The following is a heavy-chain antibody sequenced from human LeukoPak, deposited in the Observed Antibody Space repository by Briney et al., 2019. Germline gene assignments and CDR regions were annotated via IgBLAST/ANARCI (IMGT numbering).Heavy chain of an antibody. Sequence: SETLSLTCTVPGGSVSSSSYYWGWIRQPPGKGLEWIGTIYDSGSPYYNPSLKSRVTISGDTSKDQFSLKLSSVTAADTAVYYCAKYDYSASDAFDIWGQGTMVTVSS. CDR2: IYDSGSP. V-gene: IGHV4-39*01. CDR1: GGSVSSSSYY. CDR3: AKYDYSASDAFDI. J-gene: IGHJ3*02. D-gene: IGHD3-16*01.